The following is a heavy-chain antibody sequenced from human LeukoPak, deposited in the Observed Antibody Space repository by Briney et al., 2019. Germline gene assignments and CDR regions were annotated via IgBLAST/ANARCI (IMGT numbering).Heavy chain of an antibody. CDR1: GFTFSSYG. CDR2: IWYDGSSK. V-gene: IGHV3-30*02. Sequence: GGSLRLSCAASGFTFSSYGMHWVRQAPGKGLEWVAVIWYDGSSKYYADSVKGRFTISRDNSKNTLYLQMNSLRAEDTAVYYCAKDRTNWAPYYFDYWGQGTLVTVSS. CDR3: AKDRTNWAPYYFDY. J-gene: IGHJ4*02. D-gene: IGHD7-27*01.